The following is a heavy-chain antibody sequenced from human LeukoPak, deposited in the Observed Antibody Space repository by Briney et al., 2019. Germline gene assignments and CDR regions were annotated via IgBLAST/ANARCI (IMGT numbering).Heavy chain of an antibody. D-gene: IGHD3-22*01. V-gene: IGHV1-69*13. CDR2: IIPIFGTA. J-gene: IGHJ4*02. CDR1: GGTFSSYA. Sequence: SVKVSCKASGGTFSSYAISWVRQAPGQGLEWMGGIIPIFGTANYAQKFQGRVTITADESTSTAYMELSSLRSEDTAVYYCARSFTYYYDSSGYYLIYWGQGTLVTASS. CDR3: ARSFTYYYDSSGYYLIY.